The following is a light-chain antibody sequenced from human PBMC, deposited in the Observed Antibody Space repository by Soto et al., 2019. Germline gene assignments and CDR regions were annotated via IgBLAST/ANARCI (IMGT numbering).Light chain of an antibody. J-gene: IGKJ5*01. CDR2: AAS. Sequence: DIQMTQSPSSLSASVGDRVTITCRASQSISSYLNWYQQKPGKAPKLLIYAASSLQSGVPSRFSGSGSGTDFTLTISSLQPEYFATYYCQQSYSTPITFGQGTRLKIK. V-gene: IGKV1-39*01. CDR3: QQSYSTPIT. CDR1: QSISSY.